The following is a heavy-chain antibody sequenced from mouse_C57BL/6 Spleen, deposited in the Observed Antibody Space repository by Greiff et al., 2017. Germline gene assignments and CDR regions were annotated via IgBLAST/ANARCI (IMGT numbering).Heavy chain of an antibody. CDR1: GFTFSSYA. D-gene: IGHD1-1*01. Sequence: EVQLQESGGGLVKPGGSLKLSCAASGFTFSSYAMSWVRQTPEKRLEWVATISDGGSYTYYPDNVKGRFTISRDNAKNNLYLQMSHLKSEDTAMYYCARDNYYGSRDAMDYWGQGTSVTVSS. CDR2: ISDGGSYT. V-gene: IGHV5-4*01. J-gene: IGHJ4*01. CDR3: ARDNYYGSRDAMDY.